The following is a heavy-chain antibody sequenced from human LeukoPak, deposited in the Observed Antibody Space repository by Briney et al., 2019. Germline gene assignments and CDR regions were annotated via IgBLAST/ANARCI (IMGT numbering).Heavy chain of an antibody. V-gene: IGHV1-46*01. J-gene: IGHJ5*02. CDR2: INPSGGST. CDR3: ARGPYSSSWYLFDP. CDR1: GYTFTSYY. D-gene: IGHD6-13*01. Sequence: ASVKVSYKSSGYTFTSYYKHWVRQAPGQGGEGLGIINPSGGSTSYAQKFQGRVTMTTDTSTSTVYMELSSLRSEDTAVYYCARGPYSSSWYLFDPWGQGTLVTVSS.